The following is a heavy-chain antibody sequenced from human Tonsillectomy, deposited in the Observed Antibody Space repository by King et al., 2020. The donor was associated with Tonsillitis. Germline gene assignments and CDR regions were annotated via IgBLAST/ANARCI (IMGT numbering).Heavy chain of an antibody. CDR1: GYTFTSYD. J-gene: IGHJ3*02. V-gene: IGHV1-8*02. CDR3: AIGYCSSTSCLDAFAI. D-gene: IGHD2-2*01. Sequence: QLVQSGAEVKKPGASVKVSCKASGYTFTSYDINWVRQATGQGLEWMGWMNPNSGNTGYAQKFQGRVTMTRNTSISTAYMELSSLRSEDTAVYYCAIGYCSSTSCLDAFAIWGQGTMVTVSS. CDR2: MNPNSGNT.